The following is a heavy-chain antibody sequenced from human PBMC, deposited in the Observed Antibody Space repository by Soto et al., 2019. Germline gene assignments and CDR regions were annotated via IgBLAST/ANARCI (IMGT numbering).Heavy chain of an antibody. V-gene: IGHV3-48*02. D-gene: IGHD5-12*01. Sequence: EVQLVESGGGLVQPGGSLRLSCAASGFTFSSYSMNWVRQAPGKGLEWVSYISSSSSTIYYADSVKGRFTISRDNAKNSLYLQMNSLRDEDTAVYYCARDGRGYSGSDHAFDIWGQGTMVTVSS. CDR3: ARDGRGYSGSDHAFDI. CDR1: GFTFSSYS. J-gene: IGHJ3*02. CDR2: ISSSSSTI.